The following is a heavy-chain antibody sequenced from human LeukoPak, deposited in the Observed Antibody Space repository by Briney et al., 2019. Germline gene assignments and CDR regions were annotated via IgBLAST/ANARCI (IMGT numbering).Heavy chain of an antibody. D-gene: IGHD3-10*01. CDR3: ARSHRGSLRAPFDD. CDR2: ISPYNDNT. J-gene: IGHJ4*02. V-gene: IGHV1-18*04. CDR1: GYTFTNYG. Sequence: ASVTVSFMSSGYTFTNYGLIWVRQALGQGLPWMGRISPYNDNTKYGQKFQDRVTMTTDKTTNTACTELRTLRSDDTAVYCCARSHRGSLRAPFDDWGQGTLVSVSS.